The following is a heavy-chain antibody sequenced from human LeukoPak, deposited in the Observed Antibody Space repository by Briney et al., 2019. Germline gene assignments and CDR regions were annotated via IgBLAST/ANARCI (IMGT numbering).Heavy chain of an antibody. Sequence: SVKVSCKASGGTFSSYAISWVRQAPGQGLEWKGWIIPIFGTANYAQKFQGRVTITTDESTSTAYMELSSLRSEDTAVYYCACWYYYDSSGSAEYFQHWGQGTLVTVSS. D-gene: IGHD3-22*01. J-gene: IGHJ1*01. CDR2: IIPIFGTA. V-gene: IGHV1-69*05. CDR1: GGTFSSYA. CDR3: ACWYYYDSSGSAEYFQH.